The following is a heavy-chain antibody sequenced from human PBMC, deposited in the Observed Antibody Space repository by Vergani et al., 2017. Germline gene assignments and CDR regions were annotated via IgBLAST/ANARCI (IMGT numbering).Heavy chain of an antibody. V-gene: IGHV3-30-3*01. D-gene: IGHD3-3*01. CDR1: GFTFSSYA. J-gene: IGHJ6*03. CDR3: ARVYYDFWSGHTDYYYMDV. Sequence: QVQLVESGGGVVQPGRSLRLSCAASGFTFSSYAMHWVRQAPGKGLEWVAVISYDGSNKYYADSVKGRFTISRDNSKNTLYLQMNSLRAEDTAVYYCARVYYDFWSGHTDYYYMDVWGK. CDR2: ISYDGSNK.